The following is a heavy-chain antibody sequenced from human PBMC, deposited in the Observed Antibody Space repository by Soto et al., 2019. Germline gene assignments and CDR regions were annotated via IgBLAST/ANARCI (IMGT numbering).Heavy chain of an antibody. CDR1: GYTFTIYY. Sequence: ASVKVSCKASGYTFTIYYIPWVRQAPGQGLEWMGIINPSGGSTSYAQKFQGRVTMTRDTSTSTVYMELSSLRSEDTAVYYCARDMSDCSSTSCYRDAFDIWGQGTMVTVSS. J-gene: IGHJ3*02. CDR3: ARDMSDCSSTSCYRDAFDI. CDR2: INPSGGST. V-gene: IGHV1-46*03. D-gene: IGHD2-2*01.